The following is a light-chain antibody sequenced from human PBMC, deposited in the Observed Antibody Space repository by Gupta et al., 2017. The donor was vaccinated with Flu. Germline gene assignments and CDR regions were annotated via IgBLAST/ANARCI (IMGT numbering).Light chain of an antibody. Sequence: EAVLTQSPGTLSLSPGERATLSCRASQSINNYIAWYQQKPGQAPRPLIYDASNRAAGTPPRFSGSWSGTDFTLTISSLEPEDSAIYYCHQRSNWQTFGQGTKVEIK. CDR2: DAS. V-gene: IGKV3-11*01. CDR1: QSINNY. J-gene: IGKJ1*01. CDR3: HQRSNWQT.